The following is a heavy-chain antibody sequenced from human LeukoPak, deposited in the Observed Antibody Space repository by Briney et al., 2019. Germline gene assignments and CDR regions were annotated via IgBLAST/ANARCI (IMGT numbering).Heavy chain of an antibody. CDR2: IDTSSSTI. CDR3: ARGTYGGLFDY. Sequence: GGSLRLSCAASGFTFSSYSMNWVRQAPGKGLEWVSYIDTSSSTIYYADSVKGRFTISRDNPKNSLYLQMNSLRAEDTAVYYCARGTYGGLFDYWGQGTLVTVSS. D-gene: IGHD4-23*01. V-gene: IGHV3-48*01. J-gene: IGHJ4*02. CDR1: GFTFSSYS.